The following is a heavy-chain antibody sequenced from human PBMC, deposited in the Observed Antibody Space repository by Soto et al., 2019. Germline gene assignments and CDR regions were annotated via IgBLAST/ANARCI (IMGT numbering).Heavy chain of an antibody. D-gene: IGHD2-15*01. J-gene: IGHJ4*02. CDR1: GYTFTTYY. Sequence: QVQLVQSGAEVKKPGASVKVSCKASGYTFTTYYMHWVRQAPGQGLEWMGIINPNGVSTTYAQKFQVRVTMTRDTSTSTVYMELSSLRSEDTAVYYCARAGYCSGGTCFHGNFDYWGQGTLVTVSS. CDR3: ARAGYCSGGTCFHGNFDY. CDR2: INPNGVST. V-gene: IGHV1-46*01.